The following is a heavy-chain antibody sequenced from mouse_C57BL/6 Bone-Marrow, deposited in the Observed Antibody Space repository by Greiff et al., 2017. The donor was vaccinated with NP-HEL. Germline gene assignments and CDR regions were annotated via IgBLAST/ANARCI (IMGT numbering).Heavy chain of an antibody. Sequence: QVQLQQPGAELVKPGASVKMSCKASGYTFTSYWITWVKQRPGQGLEWIGDIYPGSDSTNYNEKFKSKATLTVDTSSSTAYMQLRSLTSEDSAVYYCAREALLRAWFAYWGQGTLVTGSA. V-gene: IGHV1-55*01. CDR3: AREALLRAWFAY. CDR2: IYPGSDST. CDR1: GYTFTSYW. J-gene: IGHJ3*01. D-gene: IGHD2-12*01.